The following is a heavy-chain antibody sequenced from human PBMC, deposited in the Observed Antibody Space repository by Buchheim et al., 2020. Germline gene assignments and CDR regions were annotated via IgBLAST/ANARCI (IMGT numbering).Heavy chain of an antibody. J-gene: IGHJ2*01. D-gene: IGHD3-16*01. CDR1: GFTFSDYC. CDR2: INPDGSTT. V-gene: IGHV3-74*01. CDR3: ARVADADTDWYFDL. Sequence: EVQLVESGGGLVQPGGSLRLSCAASGFTFSDYCLHWVRQAPGKGLVWVSRINPDGSTTTYADSVKGRFTISRDNAKSTLYLQMNSLRAEDTAVYYCARVADADTDWYFDLWGRGTL.